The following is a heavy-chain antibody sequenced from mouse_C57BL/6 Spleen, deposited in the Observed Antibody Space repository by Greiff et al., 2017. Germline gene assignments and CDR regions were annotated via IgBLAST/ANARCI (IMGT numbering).Heavy chain of an antibody. V-gene: IGHV1-50*01. CDR1: GYTFTSYW. CDR2: IDPSDSYT. CDR3: ARGGYGTPFAY. Sequence: QVQLKQSGAELVKPGASVKLSCKASGYTFTSYWMQWVKQRPGQGLEWIGEIDPSDSYTNYNQKFKGKATLTVDTSSSTAYMQLSSLTSEDSAVYYCARGGYGTPFAYWGQGTLVTVSA. J-gene: IGHJ3*01. D-gene: IGHD1-1*01.